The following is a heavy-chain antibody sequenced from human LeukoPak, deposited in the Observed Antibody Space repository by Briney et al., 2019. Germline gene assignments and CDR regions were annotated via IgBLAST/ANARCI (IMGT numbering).Heavy chain of an antibody. V-gene: IGHV3-23*01. CDR1: GFTFSNYA. CDR2: IRSSGDGA. CDR3: AREGYCTAGVCSSGY. D-gene: IGHD2-8*02. Sequence: GGSLRLSCAASGFTFSNYAMSWVRQAPGEGLEWVSTIRSSGDGAAYADSVKGRFTISRDNSKNTLYLQVNSLRADDTAVYYCAREGYCTAGVCSSGYWGQGTLVTVSS. J-gene: IGHJ4*02.